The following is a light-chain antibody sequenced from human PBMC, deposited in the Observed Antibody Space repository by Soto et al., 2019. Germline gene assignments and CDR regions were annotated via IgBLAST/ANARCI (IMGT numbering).Light chain of an antibody. V-gene: IGKV3-20*01. Sequence: EIVLTQSPGTLSLSPGERATLSCRASQSVSSSYLAWYQQKPGQAPRLLIYGASSRATGIPDRFSGSGSGTDFNLTISGMQSEDFAVYYCKQYGSSGTFGQGTKV. CDR2: GAS. CDR1: QSVSSSY. J-gene: IGKJ1*01. CDR3: KQYGSSGT.